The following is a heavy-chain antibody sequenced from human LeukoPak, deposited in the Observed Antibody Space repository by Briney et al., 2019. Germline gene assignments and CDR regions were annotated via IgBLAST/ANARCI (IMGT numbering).Heavy chain of an antibody. V-gene: IGHV1-24*01. D-gene: IGHD6-13*01. Sequence: ASVKVSCKVSGYTLTELSMHWVRQAPGKGLEWMGGFDLEDGGRIYAQMFQGTVTMTYDTSTDTAYMDLSSLRSEDTAVYYCANLAFSGITAAGTDFHHWGQGTLVTASS. J-gene: IGHJ1*01. CDR3: ANLAFSGITAAGTDFHH. CDR1: GYTLTELS. CDR2: FDLEDGGR.